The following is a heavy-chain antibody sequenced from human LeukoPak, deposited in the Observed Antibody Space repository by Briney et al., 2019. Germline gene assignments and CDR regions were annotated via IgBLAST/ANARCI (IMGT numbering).Heavy chain of an antibody. CDR3: MKDHGYSNDWYVRGFDY. V-gene: IGHV3-64D*09. J-gene: IGHJ4*02. Sequence: GGSLRLSCSASGFTFSGYAMHWVRQAPGKGLEYVSAISSNGLNTNYADSVRGRFTISRDNSKNTLSLQMSILSTEDTAVYYCMKDHGYSNDWYVRGFDYWGQGTMVTVSS. CDR1: GFTFSGYA. CDR2: ISSNGLNT. D-gene: IGHD6-19*01.